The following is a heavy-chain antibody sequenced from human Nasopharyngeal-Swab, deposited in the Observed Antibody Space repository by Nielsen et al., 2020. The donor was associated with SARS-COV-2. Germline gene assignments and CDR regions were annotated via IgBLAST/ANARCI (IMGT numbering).Heavy chain of an antibody. CDR2: ISSSSNYI. CDR3: ARLGTESYHYYSLDV. CDR1: GFTFSIYS. Sequence: LSLTCAASGFTFSIYSMNWVRQAPGKGLEWVSSISSSSNYIYYGDSVKGRFTISRDNTKTSLYLQMNSLRVEDTAVYYCARLGTESYHYYSLDVWGQGTTVTVSS. D-gene: IGHD1-1*01. J-gene: IGHJ6*02. V-gene: IGHV3-21*01.